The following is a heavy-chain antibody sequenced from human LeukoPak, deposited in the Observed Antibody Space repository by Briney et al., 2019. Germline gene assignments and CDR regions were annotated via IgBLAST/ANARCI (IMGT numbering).Heavy chain of an antibody. V-gene: IGHV1-8*01. CDR3: ARGFSPKGAPDAFDI. D-gene: IGHD1-26*01. J-gene: IGHJ3*02. CDR1: GYTFSNYD. CDR2: TNPNSGDS. Sequence: GASVKVSCKASGYTFSNYDINWVRQATGQGLEWMGWTNPNSGDSDYAQKFQGRVTMTRNASISTVFMELRSLRSEDTAVYYCARGFSPKGAPDAFDIWGQGTMVTVSS.